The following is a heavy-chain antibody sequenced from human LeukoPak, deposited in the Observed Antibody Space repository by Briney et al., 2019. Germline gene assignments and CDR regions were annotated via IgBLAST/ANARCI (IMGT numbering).Heavy chain of an antibody. D-gene: IGHD2-21*02. V-gene: IGHV1-69*04. J-gene: IGHJ4*02. Sequence: ASVKVSCKASGGTFSSYAISWVRQAPGQVLEWMGRIIPILGIANYAQKFQGRVTITADKSTSTAYMELSSLRSEDTAVYYCARVSSAYCGGDCYLDYWGQGTLVTVSS. CDR2: IIPILGIA. CDR3: ARVSSAYCGGDCYLDY. CDR1: GGTFSSYA.